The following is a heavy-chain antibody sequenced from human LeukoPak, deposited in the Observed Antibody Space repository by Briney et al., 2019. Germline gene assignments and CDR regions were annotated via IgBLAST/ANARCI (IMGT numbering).Heavy chain of an antibody. CDR2: ISGSGVTT. V-gene: IGHV3-23*01. CDR3: AKSYYDILTDYYPN. Sequence: SGGSLRLSCAASGFTFSTYAMSWVRQAPGKGLEWVSAISGSGVTTYYADSVKGRFTISRDNSKNTLFLQMNSLRAEDTAVYYCAKSYYDILTDYYPNWGQGTLVTVSS. J-gene: IGHJ4*02. CDR1: GFTFSTYA. D-gene: IGHD3-9*01.